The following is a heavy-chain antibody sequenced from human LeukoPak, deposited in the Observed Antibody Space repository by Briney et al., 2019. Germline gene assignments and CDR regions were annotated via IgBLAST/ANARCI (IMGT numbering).Heavy chain of an antibody. J-gene: IGHJ3*02. CDR3: ARHGYAASGIYLAEGAFDI. V-gene: IGHV5-51*01. D-gene: IGHD3-10*01. Sequence: GESLKISCKGSGYSFTSYWIGWVRQMPGKGLEWMGIIYPGDSDTTYSPSFQGQVTISADKSISTAYLQWSSLKASDTAMYYCARHGYAASGIYLAEGAFDIWGQGTMVTVSS. CDR1: GYSFTSYW. CDR2: IYPGDSDT.